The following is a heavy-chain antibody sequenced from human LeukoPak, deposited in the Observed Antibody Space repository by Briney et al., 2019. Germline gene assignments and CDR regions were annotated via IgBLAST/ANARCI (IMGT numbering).Heavy chain of an antibody. J-gene: IGHJ4*02. CDR1: GYTFTGYY. CDR3: ARGKYSSSWYAPFDY. Sequence: ASVKVSCKASGYTFTGYYMHWVRQAPGQGLEWMGWINPNSGGTNYAQKFQGRVTMTRDTSISTAYMELSRLRSDDTAVYYCARGKYSSSWYAPFDYWGQGTLVTVSS. D-gene: IGHD6-13*01. V-gene: IGHV1-2*02. CDR2: INPNSGGT.